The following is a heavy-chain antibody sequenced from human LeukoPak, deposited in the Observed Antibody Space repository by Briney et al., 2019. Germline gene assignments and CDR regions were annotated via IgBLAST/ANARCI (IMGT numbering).Heavy chain of an antibody. CDR1: GGSFSGYY. V-gene: IGHV4-59*10. J-gene: IGHJ4*02. CDR3: ARATYSGYDWDFDY. CDR2: IYTSGST. Sequence: PSETLSLTXAVYGGSFSGYYWSWIRQSAGKGLEWIGRIYTSGSTNYNPSLKSRVTMSVDTSKNQFSLKLSSVTAADTAVYYCARATYSGYDWDFDYWGQGTLVTVSS. D-gene: IGHD5-12*01.